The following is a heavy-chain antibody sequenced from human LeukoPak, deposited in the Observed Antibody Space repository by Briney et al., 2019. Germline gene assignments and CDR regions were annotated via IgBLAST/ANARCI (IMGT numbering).Heavy chain of an antibody. CDR3: ARGIYPTSPQGGFGL. CDR2: LYYSGST. J-gene: IGHJ5*02. Sequence: SETLSLTRTVSGYSIRSGYYWGWIRQPPGKGLEWIGSLYYSGSTYYNPSLKSRVTISVDTSKNQFSLKLSSVTAADTAVYYCARGIYPTSPQGGFGLWGQGTLVTVSS. V-gene: IGHV4-38-2*02. CDR1: GYSIRSGYY. D-gene: IGHD3-16*02.